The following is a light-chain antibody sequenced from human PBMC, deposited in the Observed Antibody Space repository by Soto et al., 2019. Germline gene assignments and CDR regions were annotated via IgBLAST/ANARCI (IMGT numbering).Light chain of an antibody. CDR2: DNS. V-gene: IGLV1-51*01. CDR1: STNIGNNF. Sequence: QSVLTQPPSVSAAPGQKVTISYSGSSTNIGNNFVSWYQQLPGSAPRLLIYDNSNRPLGIPDRFSGSKSGTSATLDITGLQTGDEADYYCGTWDSSLTSSFYVLGTGTKVTVL. CDR3: GTWDSSLTSSFYV. J-gene: IGLJ1*01.